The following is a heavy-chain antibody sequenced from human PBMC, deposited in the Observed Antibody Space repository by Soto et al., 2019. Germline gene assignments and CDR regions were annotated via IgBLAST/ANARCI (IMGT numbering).Heavy chain of an antibody. CDR2: ISSTSSTI. J-gene: IGHJ5*02. Sequence: GGSLRLSCAASGFTFSSYNMNWVCQAPGKGLEWVSYISSTSSTIYYADSVRGRFTISRDNAKNSLYLQMNSLRVEDTAVYYCARIGYRTNWYWFDPWGQGALVTVSS. CDR3: ARIGYRTNWYWFDP. D-gene: IGHD6-13*01. CDR1: GFTFSSYN. V-gene: IGHV3-48*01.